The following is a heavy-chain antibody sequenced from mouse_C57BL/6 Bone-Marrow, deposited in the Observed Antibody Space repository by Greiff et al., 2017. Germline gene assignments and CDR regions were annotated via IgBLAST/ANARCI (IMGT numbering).Heavy chain of an antibody. CDR2: ISSGGSYT. J-gene: IGHJ3*01. V-gene: IGHV5-6*01. CDR1: GFTFSSYG. Sequence: VQLKESGGDIVKPGGSLKLSCAASGFTFSSYGMSWVRQTPDKRLEWVATISSGGSYTYYPDSVKGRFTISRDNAKNTLYLQMSSLKSENTAMYYCERHGYCGSSLFAYWGQGTLVTVSA. D-gene: IGHD1-1*01. CDR3: ERHGYCGSSLFAY.